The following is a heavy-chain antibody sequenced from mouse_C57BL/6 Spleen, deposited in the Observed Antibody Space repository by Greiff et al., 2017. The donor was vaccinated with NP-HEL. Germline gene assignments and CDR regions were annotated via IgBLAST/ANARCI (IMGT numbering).Heavy chain of an antibody. V-gene: IGHV1-26*01. CDR2: INPNNGGT. Sequence: VQLQQSGPELVKPGASVKISCKASGYTFTDYYMNWVKQSHGKSLEWIGDINPNNGGTSYNQKFKGKATLTVDKSSSTAYMELRSLTSEDSAVYYCARHRQFAYWGQGTLVTVSA. J-gene: IGHJ3*01. CDR3: ARHRQFAY. D-gene: IGHD3-1*01. CDR1: GYTFTDYY.